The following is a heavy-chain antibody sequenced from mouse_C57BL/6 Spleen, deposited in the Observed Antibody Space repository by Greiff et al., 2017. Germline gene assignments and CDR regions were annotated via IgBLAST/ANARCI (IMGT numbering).Heavy chain of an antibody. CDR1: GFNIKDYY. V-gene: IGHV14-2*01. Sequence: EVQRLESGAELVKPGASVKLSCTASGFNIKDYYMHWVKQWTEQGLEWIGRIDPEDGETKYAPIFQGKAIITANTSANTSYLQLSSLTTENTAVEYCARSGNCPDYVDYWGQGTTLTGSS. J-gene: IGHJ2*01. CDR3: ARSGNCPDYVDY. CDR2: IDPEDGET. D-gene: IGHD2-1*01.